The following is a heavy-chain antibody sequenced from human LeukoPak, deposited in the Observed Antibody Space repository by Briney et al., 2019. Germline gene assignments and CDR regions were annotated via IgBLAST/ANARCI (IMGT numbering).Heavy chain of an antibody. V-gene: IGHV3-74*01. J-gene: IGHJ5*02. D-gene: IGHD5-12*01. CDR1: GFPFSSYW. Sequence: GGSLRLSCAASGFPFSSYWMHWVRQAPGKGLVWVSRINSDGSSTSYADSVKGRFTISRDNAKNTLYLQMNSLRAEDTAVYYCARARGYDDSGYENWFDPWGQGTLVTVSS. CDR2: INSDGSST. CDR3: ARARGYDDSGYENWFDP.